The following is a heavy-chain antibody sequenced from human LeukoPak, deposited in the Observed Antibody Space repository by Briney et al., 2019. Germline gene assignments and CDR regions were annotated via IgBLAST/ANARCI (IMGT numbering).Heavy chain of an antibody. CDR1: GGSISSSSYY. D-gene: IGHD5-12*01. V-gene: IGHV4-39*01. J-gene: IGHJ4*02. CDR2: IYYSGST. Sequence: SETLSLTCTVSGGSISSSSYYWAWIRQPPGKGLEWIGNIYYSGSTYYNPSLKSRVTISVDTSKNQFSLKLSSVTAADTAVYYCASLRRPSGHFDYWGQGTLVTVSS. CDR3: ASLRRPSGHFDY.